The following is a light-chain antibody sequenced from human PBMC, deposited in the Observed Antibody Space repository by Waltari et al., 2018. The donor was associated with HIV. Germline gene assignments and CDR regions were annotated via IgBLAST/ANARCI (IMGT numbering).Light chain of an antibody. V-gene: IGLV1-40*01. Sequence: QSVLTQPPSLSGAPGQRVIISCTGSSSNIRAGFDVHWYQQLPGTAPKRLISGNNNLPSGVPARFSGSKSGTSASLANTGLQAEDEADYYCQSYDSSLNTYVFGSGTKVTVL. CDR3: QSYDSSLNTYV. J-gene: IGLJ1*01. CDR1: SSNIRAGFD. CDR2: GNN.